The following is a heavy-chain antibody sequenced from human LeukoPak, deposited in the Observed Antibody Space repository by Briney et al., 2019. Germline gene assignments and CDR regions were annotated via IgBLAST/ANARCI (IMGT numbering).Heavy chain of an antibody. CDR2: IYYSGST. CDR1: GGSISSNY. Sequence: SETLSLTCTVSGGSISSNYWSWIRQPPGKGLEWIGYIYYSGSTNYNPSLKSRVTISVDTSKNQFSLRLNSVTAADTAVYFCARFSMYYDSSVHYLDYWGQGILVTVSS. V-gene: IGHV4-59*08. J-gene: IGHJ4*02. D-gene: IGHD3-22*01. CDR3: ARFSMYYDSSVHYLDY.